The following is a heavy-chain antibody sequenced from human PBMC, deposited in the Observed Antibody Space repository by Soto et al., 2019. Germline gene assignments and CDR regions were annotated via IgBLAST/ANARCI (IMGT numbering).Heavy chain of an antibody. CDR2: IYPDDSDT. CDR3: ARLQAAAGDNDLTFDY. Sequence: GESLKISCKHSGFNFPTFWIAWVRQMPGKGLEWMGTIYPDDSDTRYSPSFQGQVTISADKSIQTAYLQWGSLKASDSAFYYCARLQAAAGDNDLTFDYWGQGTLVTVSS. V-gene: IGHV5-51*01. CDR1: GFNFPTFW. D-gene: IGHD6-13*01. J-gene: IGHJ4*02.